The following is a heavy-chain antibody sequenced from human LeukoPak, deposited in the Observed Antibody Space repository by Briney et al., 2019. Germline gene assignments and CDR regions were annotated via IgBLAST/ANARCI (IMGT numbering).Heavy chain of an antibody. D-gene: IGHD3-10*01. CDR1: GYTFTSYG. V-gene: IGHV1-18*01. Sequence: ASVKVSCKASGYTFTSYGISWVRQAPGQGLEWMGWISAYNGNTNYAQKLQGRVTMTTDTSTSTAYMELRSLRSDDTAVYYCARDSHSDYYGSGSYYSPGFDPWGQGTLVTASS. CDR2: ISAYNGNT. J-gene: IGHJ5*02. CDR3: ARDSHSDYYGSGSYYSPGFDP.